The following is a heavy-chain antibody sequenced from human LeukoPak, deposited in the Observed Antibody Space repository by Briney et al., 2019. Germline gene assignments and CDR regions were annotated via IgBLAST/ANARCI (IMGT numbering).Heavy chain of an antibody. V-gene: IGHV4-59*01. J-gene: IGHJ6*02. Sequence: PSETLSLTCTVSGGSISSYYWSWIRQPPGKGLEWIGYIYYSGSTNYNPSLKSRVTISVDTSKNQFSLKLSSMTAADTAVYYCARDRVSSGYYYGYYGMDVWGQGTTVTVSS. CDR1: GGSISSYY. CDR2: IYYSGST. D-gene: IGHD3-22*01. CDR3: ARDRVSSGYYYGYYGMDV.